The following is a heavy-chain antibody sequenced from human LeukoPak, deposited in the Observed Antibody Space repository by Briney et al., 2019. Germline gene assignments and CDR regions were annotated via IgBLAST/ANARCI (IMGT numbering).Heavy chain of an antibody. Sequence: GGSLRLSCVASGLPISDFAMHWVRQAPGKGLEWVSLISGDGVSTFYADSVKGRFSISRGNSKNSLYLEMNSLRTEDAAMYYCAKESGKFDYWGQGTLVAVSS. J-gene: IGHJ4*02. V-gene: IGHV3-43*02. CDR1: GLPISDFA. CDR3: AKESGKFDY. CDR2: ISGDGVST.